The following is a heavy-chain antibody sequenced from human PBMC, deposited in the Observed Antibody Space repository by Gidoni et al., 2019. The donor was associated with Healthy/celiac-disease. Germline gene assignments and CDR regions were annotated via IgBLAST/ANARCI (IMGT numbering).Heavy chain of an antibody. V-gene: IGHV1-8*01. CDR1: GDAFTSYD. CDR2: VNPNSGNT. Sequence: QVQLVQSGAEVKKPGASVKVSCKASGDAFTSYDINWVRQATGQGLEWMGWVNPNSGNTGYAQKFQGRVTMTRNTSISTAYMELSSLRSEDAAVYYCARGRTNSHQIYWFDPWGQGTLVTVSS. D-gene: IGHD2-2*01. CDR3: ARGRTNSHQIYWFDP. J-gene: IGHJ5*02.